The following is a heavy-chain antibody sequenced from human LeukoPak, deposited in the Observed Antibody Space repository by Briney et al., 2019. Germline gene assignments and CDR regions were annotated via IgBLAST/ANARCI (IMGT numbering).Heavy chain of an antibody. V-gene: IGHV1-69*05. CDR1: GGTFSSDA. J-gene: IGHJ1*01. D-gene: IGHD2-15*01. CDR2: IIPIFGTA. CDR3: ARVACSGGSCYFEYFQH. Sequence: SVKVSCKASGGTFSSDAISWVRQAPGQGLEWMGGIIPIFGTANYAQKFQGRVTITTDESTSTAYMELSSLRSEDTAVYYCARVACSGGSCYFEYFQHWGQGTLVTVSS.